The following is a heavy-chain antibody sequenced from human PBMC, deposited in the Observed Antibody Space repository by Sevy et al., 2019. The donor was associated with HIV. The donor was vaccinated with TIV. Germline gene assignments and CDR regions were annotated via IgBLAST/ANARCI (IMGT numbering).Heavy chain of an antibody. D-gene: IGHD6-19*01. CDR1: GFTFDDYA. CDR3: AKGESYSSGAELDY. CDR2: ISWDGCST. J-gene: IGHJ4*02. V-gene: IGHV3-43D*03. Sequence: GGSLRLSCAASGFTFDDYATQWVRQAPGKGLEWVSLISWDGCSTYYADSVKGRFTISRDNSKNSLYLKMNSLRAEDTALYYCAKGESYSSGAELDYWGQGTLVTVSS.